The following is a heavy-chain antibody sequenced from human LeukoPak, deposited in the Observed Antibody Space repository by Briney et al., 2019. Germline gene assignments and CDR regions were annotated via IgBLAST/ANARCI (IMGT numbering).Heavy chain of an antibody. V-gene: IGHV3-30*02. CDR2: IRYDGSDK. CDR3: ARDIAAAAPTAGG. D-gene: IGHD6-13*01. J-gene: IGHJ4*02. CDR1: GFTFSSYG. Sequence: GGSLRLSCAASGFTFSSYGMHWVRQAPGKGLEWVAFIRYDGSDKYYADSVKGRFTVSRDNSKSTLYLQMNSLRAEDTAVYYCARDIAAAAPTAGGWGQGTLVTVSS.